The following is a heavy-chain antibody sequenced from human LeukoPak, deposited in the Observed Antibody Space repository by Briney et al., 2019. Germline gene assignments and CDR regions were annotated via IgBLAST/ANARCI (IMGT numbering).Heavy chain of an antibody. CDR1: GGSVNSGNYY. CDR2: IYYSGST. J-gene: IGHJ4*02. V-gene: IGHV4-61*01. CDR3: AKDSVVEEWWGGSFDY. D-gene: IGHD2-15*01. Sequence: SETLSLTCTVSGGSVNSGNYYWTWIRQPPGKGLEWIGYIYYSGSTNYNPSLKSRVTISVDTSKNQFSLKLSSVTAADTAVYYCAKDSVVEEWWGGSFDYWGQGTLVTVSS.